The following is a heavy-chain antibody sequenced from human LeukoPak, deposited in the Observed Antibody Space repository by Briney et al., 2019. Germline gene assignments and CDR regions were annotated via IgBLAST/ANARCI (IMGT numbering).Heavy chain of an antibody. D-gene: IGHD3-10*01. V-gene: IGHV3-21*01. CDR3: AREGYGLGNFPLDD. CDR2: ISSTSSSI. J-gene: IGHJ4*02. CDR1: GFTFSSHS. Sequence: PGGSLRLSCAASGFTFSSHSMNWVRQAPGKGLEWVSSISSTSSSIYYADSVKGRFTISRDNSKNSLFLQMNSLRAEDTAVYYCAREGYGLGNFPLDDWGQGTLVTVSS.